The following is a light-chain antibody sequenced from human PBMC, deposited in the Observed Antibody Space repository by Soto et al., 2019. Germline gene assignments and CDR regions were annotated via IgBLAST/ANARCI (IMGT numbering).Light chain of an antibody. Sequence: QSALTQPASVSGSPGQSITISCTGTSSDVGAYNYDSWYQQYPGEAPKVIIYDVSHRPAGVSNRFSGSKSGNTASLTISGLQTQDEADYYCSSYTSATNYVFGPGTKLTVL. CDR3: SSYTSATNYV. CDR2: DVS. J-gene: IGLJ1*01. V-gene: IGLV2-14*01. CDR1: SSDVGAYNY.